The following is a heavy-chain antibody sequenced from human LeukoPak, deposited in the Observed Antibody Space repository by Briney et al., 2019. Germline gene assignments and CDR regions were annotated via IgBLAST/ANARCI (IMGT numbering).Heavy chain of an antibody. CDR3: AKEGREWELLRGYDY. CDR1: GFTFSSYD. Sequence: GGSLRLSCAASGFTFSSYDMRWVRQAPGKGLAWVSAISGSGCSTYYADSVKGRFTISRDNSKNTLYLQMNSLRAEDTAVYYCAKEGREWELLRGYDYWGQGTLVTVSS. J-gene: IGHJ4*02. D-gene: IGHD1-26*01. CDR2: ISGSGCST. V-gene: IGHV3-23*01.